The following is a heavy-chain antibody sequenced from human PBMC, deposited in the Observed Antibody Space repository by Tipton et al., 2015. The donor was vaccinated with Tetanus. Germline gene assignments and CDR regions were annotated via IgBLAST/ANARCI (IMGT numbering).Heavy chain of an antibody. Sequence: SLRLSCADSEFNVSYKYISWVRQAPGKGLEWISSISSTSSYIDYANSVKGRFTISRDNAKNSLYLQMNSLRAEDTAIYYCASGGSLDYWGQGTLVTVSS. CDR1: EFNVSYKY. CDR2: ISSTSSYI. V-gene: IGHV3-21*01. CDR3: ASGGSLDY. D-gene: IGHD2-15*01. J-gene: IGHJ4*02.